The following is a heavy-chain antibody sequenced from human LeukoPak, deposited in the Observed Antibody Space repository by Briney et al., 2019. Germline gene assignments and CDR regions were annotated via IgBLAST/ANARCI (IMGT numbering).Heavy chain of an antibody. D-gene: IGHD2-2*01. V-gene: IGHV3-30*04. CDR2: ISYDGSNK. CDR1: GFTFSSYA. CDR3: ARAHQYCSSTSCYAGFDY. J-gene: IGHJ4*02. Sequence: GRSLRLSCVASGFTFSSYAMHWVRQAPGKGLEWVAVISYDGSNKYYADSVKGRFTISRDNSKNTLYLQMNGLRAEDTAVYYCARAHQYCSSTSCYAGFDYWGQGTLVTVSS.